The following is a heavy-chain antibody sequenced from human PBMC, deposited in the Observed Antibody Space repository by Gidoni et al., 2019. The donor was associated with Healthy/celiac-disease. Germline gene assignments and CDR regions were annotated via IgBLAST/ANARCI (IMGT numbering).Heavy chain of an antibody. D-gene: IGHD2-21*02. Sequence: QLQLQESGPGLVKPSETLSLTCTVSGGSISSSSYYWGWIRQPPGKGLEWIGSIYYSGSTYDNPSLKSRVTISVDTSKNQFSLKLSSVTAADTAVYYCARHGNGGNSYYYYYYGMDVWGQGTTVTVSS. V-gene: IGHV4-39*01. CDR2: IYYSGST. CDR1: GGSISSSSYY. J-gene: IGHJ6*02. CDR3: ARHGNGGNSYYYYYYGMDV.